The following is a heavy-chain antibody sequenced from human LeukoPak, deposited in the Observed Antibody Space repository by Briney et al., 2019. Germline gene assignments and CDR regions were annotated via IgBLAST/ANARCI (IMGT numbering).Heavy chain of an antibody. CDR2: INHSGST. D-gene: IGHD1-26*01. Sequence: SETLSLTCAVYGGSFSGYYWSWIRQPAGKGLEWIGEINHSGSTNYNPSLKSRVTISVDTSKNQFSLKLSSVTAADTAVYYCARWEGGSYYDFHYWGQGTLVTVSS. J-gene: IGHJ4*02. V-gene: IGHV4-34*01. CDR3: ARWEGGSYYDFHY. CDR1: GGSFSGYY.